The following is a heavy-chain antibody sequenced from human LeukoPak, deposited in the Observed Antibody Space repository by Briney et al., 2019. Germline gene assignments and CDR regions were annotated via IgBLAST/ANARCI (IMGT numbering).Heavy chain of an antibody. J-gene: IGHJ6*02. CDR2: IWYDGSNK. V-gene: IGHV3-33*01. Sequence: GGSLRLSCAASEFTFSSYGMHWVRQAPGQGLEWVAVIWYDGSNKYYADSVKGRFTISRDNSKNTLYLQMNSLRAEDTAVYYCARDLGAYYDILTGYGGMDVWGQGTTVTVSS. CDR3: ARDLGAYYDILTGYGGMDV. D-gene: IGHD3-9*01. CDR1: EFTFSSYG.